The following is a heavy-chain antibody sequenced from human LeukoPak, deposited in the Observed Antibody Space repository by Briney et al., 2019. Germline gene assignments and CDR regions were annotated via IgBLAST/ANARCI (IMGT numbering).Heavy chain of an antibody. CDR3: VRATVTTSQLPDY. CDR2: ISSSSSYI. Sequence: KAGGSLRLSCAASGFTFSSYSMNWVRQAPGKGLEWVSSISSSSSYIYYADSVKGRFTISRDNAKNSLYLQMNSLRAEDTAVYYCVRATVTTSQLPDYWGQGTLVTVSS. J-gene: IGHJ4*02. V-gene: IGHV3-21*01. CDR1: GFTFSSYS. D-gene: IGHD4-17*01.